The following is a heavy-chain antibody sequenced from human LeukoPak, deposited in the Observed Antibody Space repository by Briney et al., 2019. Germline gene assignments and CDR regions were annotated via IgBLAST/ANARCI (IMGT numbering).Heavy chain of an antibody. D-gene: IGHD3-3*01. CDR2: ISSSSSYI. Sequence: GGSLRLSCAASGFTFSSYSMNWVRQAPGKGLEWVSSISSSSSYIYYADSVKGRFTISRDNAKNSLYLQMNSLRAEDTAVYYCAIYDFWSGYSDYWGQGTLVTVSS. J-gene: IGHJ4*02. V-gene: IGHV3-21*01. CDR1: GFTFSSYS. CDR3: AIYDFWSGYSDY.